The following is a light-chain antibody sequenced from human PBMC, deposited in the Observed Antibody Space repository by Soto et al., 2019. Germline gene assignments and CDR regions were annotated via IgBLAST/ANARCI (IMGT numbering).Light chain of an antibody. CDR3: QQRSNWPPT. CDR1: QSVSSTY. J-gene: IGKJ1*01. Sequence: EIVLTQSPGTLSLSPGERATLSCRASQSVSSTYLAWYQQKPGQAPRLLIYDASSRATGIPDRFSGSGSGTDFTLTISRLEPEDFAVYYCQQRSNWPPTFGQGTKVEIK. V-gene: IGKV3D-20*02. CDR2: DAS.